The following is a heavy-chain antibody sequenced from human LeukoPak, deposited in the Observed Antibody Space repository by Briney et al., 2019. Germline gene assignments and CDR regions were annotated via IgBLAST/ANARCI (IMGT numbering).Heavy chain of an antibody. D-gene: IGHD3-3*01. CDR1: GGSFSDYY. CDR3: ARVTNGDYHYSMDV. Sequence: SETLSLTCAVYGGSFSDYYWSWIRQPPGKGLEWIGEINHSGSTNYNPSLKSRVTISVDTSKNQFSLKLSSVTAADTAVYYCARVTNGDYHYSMDVWGQGTTVTVSS. J-gene: IGHJ6*02. V-gene: IGHV4-34*01. CDR2: INHSGST.